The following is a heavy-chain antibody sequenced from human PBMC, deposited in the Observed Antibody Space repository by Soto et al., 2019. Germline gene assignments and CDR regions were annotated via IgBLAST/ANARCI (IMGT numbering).Heavy chain of an antibody. D-gene: IGHD2-2*01. V-gene: IGHV3-30-3*01. J-gene: IGHJ5*02. CDR2: MSHDGNIK. CDR3: ARVPDR. CDR1: GFTFSSHT. Sequence: GGSLRLSCAASGFTFSSHTMHWVRQAPGKGLEWLSLMSHDGNIKFYADSVKGRFTISRDNSKNTLYLQMNNLRAEDTAVYYCARVPDRWGQGTLVTVS.